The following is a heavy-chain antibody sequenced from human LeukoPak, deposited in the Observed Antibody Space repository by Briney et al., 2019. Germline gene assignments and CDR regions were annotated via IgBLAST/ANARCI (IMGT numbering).Heavy chain of an antibody. CDR2: IRNDGSNK. D-gene: IGHD5/OR15-5a*01. CDR1: GFTFSTYG. V-gene: IGHV3-30*02. CDR3: AKIEVSATLDY. Sequence: PGGSLRLSCAASGFTFSTYGLHWVRQAPGKGLEWVAFIRNDGSNKYYADSVKGRFTISRDNSRNTLSLQMNSLRVEDTAVYYCAKIEVSATLDYWGQGTLVIVSS. J-gene: IGHJ4*02.